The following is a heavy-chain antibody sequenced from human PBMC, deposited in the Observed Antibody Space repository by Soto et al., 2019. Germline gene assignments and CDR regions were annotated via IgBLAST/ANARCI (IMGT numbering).Heavy chain of an antibody. D-gene: IGHD1-1*01. CDR1: GFTFSSYW. J-gene: IGHJ4*02. CDR2: IKQDGSEK. V-gene: IGHV3-7*01. Sequence: GGSLRLSCAASGFTFSSYWMSWVRQAPGKGLEWVANIKQDGSEKYYVDSVKGRFTISRDNAKNSLYLHMNSLRAEDTAVYYCARDRIGTTGPFDYWGQGTLVTVSS. CDR3: ARDRIGTTGPFDY.